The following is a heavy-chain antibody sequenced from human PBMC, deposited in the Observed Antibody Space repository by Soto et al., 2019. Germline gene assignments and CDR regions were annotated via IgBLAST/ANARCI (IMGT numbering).Heavy chain of an antibody. CDR1: GFTFSSYG. D-gene: IGHD2-21*02. J-gene: IGHJ4*02. V-gene: IGHV3-30*18. Sequence: PGGSLRLSCAASGFTFSSYGMHWVRQAPGKGLEWVAVISYDGSNKYYADSVKGRFTISRDNSKNTLYLQMNSLRAEDTAVYYCAKDSGGDWPHFDYWGQGTLVTVSS. CDR2: ISYDGSNK. CDR3: AKDSGGDWPHFDY.